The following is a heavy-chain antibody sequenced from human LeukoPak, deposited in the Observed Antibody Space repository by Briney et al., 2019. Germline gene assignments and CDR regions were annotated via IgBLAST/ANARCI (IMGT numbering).Heavy chain of an antibody. CDR1: GFGFSNYD. V-gene: IGHV3-23*01. CDR3: AKSHRCNDY. J-gene: IGHJ4*02. Sequence: PGGSLRLSCAASGFGFSNYDMTWVRQAPGKGLEWVSSITASGSRTYYADSVKGRFTVSRDNSKATLYLQLDSLRAEDTAVYYCAKSHRCNDYWGQGTLVSVSS. D-gene: IGHD4-17*01. CDR2: ITASGSRT.